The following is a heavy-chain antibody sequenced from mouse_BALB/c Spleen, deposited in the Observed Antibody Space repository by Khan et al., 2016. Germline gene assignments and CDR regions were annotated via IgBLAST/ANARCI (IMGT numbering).Heavy chain of an antibody. CDR1: GYSFSGYY. J-gene: IGHJ4*01. CDR2: INPNNGGS. CDR3: LRDAMDY. D-gene: IGHD3-1*01. V-gene: IGHV1-18*01. Sequence: VQLKESGPDLVKPGASVKISCKASGYSFSGYYLDWVKQSHDKSLEWIGRINPNNGGSKYNQKFKDKTILTVDRSSTKAYMELRSLTSEDSAVYYCLRDAMDYWGQGTSVTVSS.